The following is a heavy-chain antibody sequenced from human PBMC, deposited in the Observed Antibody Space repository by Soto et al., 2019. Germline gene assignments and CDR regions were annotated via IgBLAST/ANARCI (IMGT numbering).Heavy chain of an antibody. CDR2: ISGTGGST. J-gene: IGHJ6*02. D-gene: IGHD3-3*01. CDR1: GFTFSSYA. CDR3: AKDPHNRAPTRCYDFWSGFLMDV. Sequence: PVGSLRLSCAASGFTFSSYAISWVRQAPGKGLEWVSAISGTGGSTYYVDSVKGRFTISRDNSKNTLYLQMNSLRAEDTAVYYCAKDPHNRAPTRCYDFWSGFLMDVWGQGTTVTVSS. V-gene: IGHV3-23*01.